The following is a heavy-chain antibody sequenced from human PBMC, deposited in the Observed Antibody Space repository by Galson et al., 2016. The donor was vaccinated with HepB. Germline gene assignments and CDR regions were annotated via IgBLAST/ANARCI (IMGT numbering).Heavy chain of an antibody. Sequence: SVKVSCKASGYTFTSYYINWVRQAPGQGLEWMGVINPSAGSTNYAQKFQDRVTMTRDTPTSTVYMELSSLRSEDTAVYYCARVPGNSPPFDNWGQGTLVAVSS. CDR3: ARVPGNSPPFDN. CDR2: INPSAGST. D-gene: IGHD4-23*01. CDR1: GYTFTSYY. V-gene: IGHV1-46*01. J-gene: IGHJ4*01.